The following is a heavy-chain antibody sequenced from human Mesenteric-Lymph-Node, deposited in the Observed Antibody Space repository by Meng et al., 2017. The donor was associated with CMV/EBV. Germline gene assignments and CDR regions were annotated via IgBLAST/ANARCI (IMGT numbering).Heavy chain of an antibody. V-gene: IGHV3-9*01. J-gene: IGHJ4*02. CDR3: ARGRGGFDYFDY. CDR2: INWNSGRI. CDR1: GFTFDDSA. D-gene: IGHD3-10*01. Sequence: SLKISCAASGFTFDDSAMHWVRQAPGKGLVWVSGINWNSGRIGYADSVKGRFTISRDNAKNTLYVQMNSLRVEDTAVYYCARGRGGFDYFDYWGQGSLVTVSS.